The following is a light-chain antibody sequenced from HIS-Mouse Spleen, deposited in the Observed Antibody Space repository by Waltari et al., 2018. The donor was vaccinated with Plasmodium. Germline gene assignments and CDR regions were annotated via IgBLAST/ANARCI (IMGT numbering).Light chain of an antibody. J-gene: IGLJ3*02. CDR1: SSYVGGYNY. Sequence: QSALTQPRSVSGSPGQSVTLSCTGTSSYVGGYNYVSWYQQPPGKAPKLMIYDVSKRPSGVPDRSSGSKSGNTASLTISGLQAEDEADYYCCSYAGSYTWVFGGGTKLTVL. CDR2: DVS. V-gene: IGLV2-11*01. CDR3: CSYAGSYTWV.